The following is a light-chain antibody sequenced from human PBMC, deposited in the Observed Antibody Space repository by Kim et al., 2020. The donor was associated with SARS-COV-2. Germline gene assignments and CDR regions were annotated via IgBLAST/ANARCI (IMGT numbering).Light chain of an antibody. CDR3: QQYYSSPIT. J-gene: IGKJ5*01. Sequence: DIVMTQSPDPLAVSLGERATINCKSSQSLLYTSNNQNYMAWYQQKPGQPPLLLIYWASTRHSGVPDRFSGSGSGTDFTLTISSLQAEDVAVYYCQQYYSSPITFGQGTRLEIK. CDR1: QSLLYTSNNQNY. V-gene: IGKV4-1*01. CDR2: WAS.